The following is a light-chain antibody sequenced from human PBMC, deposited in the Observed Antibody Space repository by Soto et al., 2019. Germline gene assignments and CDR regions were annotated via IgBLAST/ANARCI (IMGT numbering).Light chain of an antibody. CDR2: GAS. J-gene: IGKJ5*01. Sequence: EIALTQSPATLSVSPGAGATLSCLASQSVDSNLAWYQQKPGQTPRLLIYGASTRPTGIPARFSASGSGTDFTLTISRLEPEDFAVYYCQQYANSPPTFGQGTRLEIK. CDR3: QQYANSPPT. CDR1: QSVDSN. V-gene: IGKV3D-15*01.